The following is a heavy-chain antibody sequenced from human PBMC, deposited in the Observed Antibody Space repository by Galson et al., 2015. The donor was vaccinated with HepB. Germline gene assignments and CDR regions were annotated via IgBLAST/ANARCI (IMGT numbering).Heavy chain of an antibody. CDR2: IYYSGST. V-gene: IGHV4-59*01. CDR1: GGSISSYY. J-gene: IGHJ6*02. D-gene: IGHD2-2*02. CDR3: AREVDIVVVPAAITYGMDV. Sequence: SETLSLTCTVSGGSISSYYWSRIRQPPGKGLEWIGYIYYSGSTNYNPSLKSRVTISVDTSKNQFSLKLSSVTAADTAVYYCAREVDIVVVPAAITYGMDVWGQGTTVTVSS.